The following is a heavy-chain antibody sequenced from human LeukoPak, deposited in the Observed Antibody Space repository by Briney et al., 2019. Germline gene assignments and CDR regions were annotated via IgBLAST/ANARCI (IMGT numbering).Heavy chain of an antibody. D-gene: IGHD3-22*01. CDR2: IYYSGST. J-gene: IGHJ3*02. V-gene: IGHV4-39*07. Sequence: PSETLSLTCTVSGGSLSSSSYYWGWIRQPPGKGLEWIGSIYYSGSTYYNPSLKSRATISVDTSKNQFSLKLSSVTAADTAVYYCARDPIVVVITGAFDIWGQGTMVTVSS. CDR3: ARDPIVVVITGAFDI. CDR1: GGSLSSSSYY.